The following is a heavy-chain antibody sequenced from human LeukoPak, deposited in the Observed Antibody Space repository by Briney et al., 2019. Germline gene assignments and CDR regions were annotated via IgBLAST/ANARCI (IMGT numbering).Heavy chain of an antibody. CDR1: GGTFSSYA. Sequence: GASVKVSCKASGGTFSSYAISWVRQAPGQGLEWMGGIIPIFGTANYAQKFQGRVTITADKSTSTAYMELSSLRSEDTAVYYCASPPLRGGNSPNAFDIWGQGTMVTVSS. J-gene: IGHJ3*02. CDR3: ASPPLRGGNSPNAFDI. CDR2: IIPIFGTA. V-gene: IGHV1-69*06. D-gene: IGHD4-23*01.